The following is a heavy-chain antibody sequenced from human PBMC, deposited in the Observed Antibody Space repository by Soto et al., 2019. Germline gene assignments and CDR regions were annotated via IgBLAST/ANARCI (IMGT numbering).Heavy chain of an antibody. V-gene: IGHV3-23*01. CDR1: GFTFSSDA. J-gene: IGHJ4*02. CDR2: ISGSGGST. CDR3: AGRYDFCSGYFND. D-gene: IGHD3-3*01. Sequence: PGGSLRLSCAASGFTFSSDAISWVRQAPGKGLEWVSAISGSGGSTYYADSVKGRFTISRDNSKNTLYLQMNSLRAEDTAVYYCAGRYDFCSGYFNDWGQGTPVTVSS.